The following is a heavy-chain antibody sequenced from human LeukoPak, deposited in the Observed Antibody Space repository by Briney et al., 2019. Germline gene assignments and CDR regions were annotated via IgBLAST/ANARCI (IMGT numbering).Heavy chain of an antibody. V-gene: IGHV4-59*08. J-gene: IGHJ3*02. D-gene: IGHD3-10*01. Sequence: LETLSLTCTVSGGSISSYYWSWIRQPPGKGLEWIGYIYYSGSTNYNPSLKSRVTISVDTSKNQFSLKLSSVTAADTAVYYCAGGSGSADAFDIWGQGTMVTVSS. CDR2: IYYSGST. CDR1: GGSISSYY. CDR3: AGGSGSADAFDI.